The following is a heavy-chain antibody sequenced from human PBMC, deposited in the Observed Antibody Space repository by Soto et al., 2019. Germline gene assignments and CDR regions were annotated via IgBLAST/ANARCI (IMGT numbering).Heavy chain of an antibody. CDR1: GFTFSSYA. J-gene: IGHJ3*02. V-gene: IGHV3-23*01. Sequence: PGGSLRLSCAASGFTFSSYAMSWVRQAPGKGLEWVSAISGSGGSTYYADSVKGRFTISRDNSKNTLYLQMNSLRAEDTAVYYCAKALYGRCSSTSCYAAFDIWGQGTMVTVSS. D-gene: IGHD2-2*01. CDR3: AKALYGRCSSTSCYAAFDI. CDR2: ISGSGGST.